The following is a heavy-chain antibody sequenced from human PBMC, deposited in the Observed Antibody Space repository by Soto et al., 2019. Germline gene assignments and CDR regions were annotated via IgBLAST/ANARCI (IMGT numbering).Heavy chain of an antibody. Sequence: QVQLVESGGGVGQPGGSLRLSCAASGFTFSSHAMHWVRQAPGKGLEWVAVISYDGGNQYHADSVKGRFTISRDNSKNTLYLQMNSLRTEDTAVYYCARALIVGGPFDSLDIWGQGTMVTVSS. CDR3: ARALIVGGPFDSLDI. J-gene: IGHJ3*02. CDR1: GFTFSSHA. D-gene: IGHD1-26*01. CDR2: ISYDGGNQ. V-gene: IGHV3-30-3*01.